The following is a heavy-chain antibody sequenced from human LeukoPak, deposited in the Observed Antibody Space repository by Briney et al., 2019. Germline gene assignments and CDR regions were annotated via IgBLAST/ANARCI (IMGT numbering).Heavy chain of an antibody. D-gene: IGHD6-13*01. J-gene: IGHJ6*03. CDR3: ARGYSSSWHHYYYYMDV. CDR1: GFTFSSYS. CDR2: ISSSSSYI. Sequence: GGSLRLSCAASGFTFSSYSMNWVRQAPGKGLEWVSSISSSSSYIYYTDSVKGRFTISRDNAKNSLYLQMNSLRAEDTAVYYCARGYSSSWHHYYYYMDVWGKGTTVTVSS. V-gene: IGHV3-21*01.